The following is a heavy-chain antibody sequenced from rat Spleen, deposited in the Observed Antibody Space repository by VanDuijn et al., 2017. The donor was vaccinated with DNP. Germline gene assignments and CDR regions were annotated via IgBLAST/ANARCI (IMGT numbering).Heavy chain of an antibody. CDR3: TRARIAAISTMDA. CDR2: ISYDGGNT. D-gene: IGHD1-2*01. CDR1: GFTFSDYY. J-gene: IGHJ4*01. Sequence: EVQLVESGGGLVQPGRSLKLSCAASGFTFSDYYMAWVRQAPTKGLEWVATISYDGGNTYYRDAVKGRFTISRDNAKSTLDLRMDSLVSEDQATYYCTRARIAAISTMDAWCQGASVTVSS. V-gene: IGHV5-20*01.